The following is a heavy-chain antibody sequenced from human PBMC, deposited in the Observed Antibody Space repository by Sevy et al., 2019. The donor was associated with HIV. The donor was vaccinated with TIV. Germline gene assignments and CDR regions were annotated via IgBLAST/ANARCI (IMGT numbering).Heavy chain of an antibody. CDR3: AREGCTKPHDY. CDR1: GFTFSKYS. D-gene: IGHD2-8*01. J-gene: IGHJ4*02. Sequence: LSLTCAASGFTFSKYSMSWVRQPPGKGLEWVSTLSFGCNEINYADSVKGRFTISRDNSKSSVYLQMNNLRPEDTAVYYCAREGCTKPHDYWGQGTLVTVSS. CDR2: LSFGCNEI. V-gene: IGHV3-23*01.